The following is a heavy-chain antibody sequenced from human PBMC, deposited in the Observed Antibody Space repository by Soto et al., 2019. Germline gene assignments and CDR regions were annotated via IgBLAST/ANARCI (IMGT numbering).Heavy chain of an antibody. CDR1: GFTFSSYS. V-gene: IGHV3-21*01. Sequence: EVQLVESGGGLVKPGGSLSLSCAASGFTFSSYSMNWVRQAPGKGLEWVSSISSSSSYIYYADSVKGRFTIPRDNAKNSLYLKMNSLRAEDTAVYYCESQQQLVPPFDYWGQGTLVTVSS. J-gene: IGHJ4*02. D-gene: IGHD6-13*01. CDR2: ISSSSSYI. CDR3: ESQQQLVPPFDY.